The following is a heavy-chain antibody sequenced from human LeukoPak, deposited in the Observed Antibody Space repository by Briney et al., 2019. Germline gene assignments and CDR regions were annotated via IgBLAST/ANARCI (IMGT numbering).Heavy chain of an antibody. V-gene: IGHV3-43*02. D-gene: IGHD3-10*01. Sequence: GGSLRLSCATSGFTFDDYAFHWVRQVPGKGLEWVSLISRDGGTTSYGDSVKGRFTISRDNSKNSLYMEMNSLKTEDSALYYCTKDFSGSYENWGQGTLITVSS. CDR3: TKDFSGSYEN. CDR2: ISRDGGTT. CDR1: GFTFDDYA. J-gene: IGHJ4*02.